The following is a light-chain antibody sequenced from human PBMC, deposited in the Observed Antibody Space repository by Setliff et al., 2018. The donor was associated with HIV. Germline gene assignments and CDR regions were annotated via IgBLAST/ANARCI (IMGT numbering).Light chain of an antibody. CDR3: FSNTGSNTYV. Sequence: QSVLTQPASVSGSPGQSITISCTGTSSDIGRYNLVSWYQQYPGKAPKLMIYQATKRPSGVSNRFSGSKSGNTASLTISGRQAEDEADYYCFSNTGSNTYVFGSGTKVTVL. V-gene: IGLV2-23*01. CDR1: SSDIGRYNL. J-gene: IGLJ1*01. CDR2: QAT.